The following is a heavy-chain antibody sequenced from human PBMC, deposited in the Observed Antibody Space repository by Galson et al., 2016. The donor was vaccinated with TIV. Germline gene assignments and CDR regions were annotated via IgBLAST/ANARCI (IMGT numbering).Heavy chain of an antibody. Sequence: LSLTCTVSGGSINSYYWTWIRQPPGKGLEWIGYIYYSGSTDYNPSLKSRVTISMDRSKNQFSLKLSSVTAADAGLYYCARARNWKPTKWYFDSWGQGALVTVS. CDR3: ARARNWKPTKWYFDS. CDR1: GGSINSYY. D-gene: IGHD1-1*01. J-gene: IGHJ4*02. CDR2: IYYSGST. V-gene: IGHV4-59*01.